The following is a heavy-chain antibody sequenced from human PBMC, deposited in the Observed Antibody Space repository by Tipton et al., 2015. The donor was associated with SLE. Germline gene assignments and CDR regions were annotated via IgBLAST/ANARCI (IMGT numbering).Heavy chain of an antibody. CDR1: SHTFTNFP. D-gene: IGHD2-21*01. CDR3: AAHCGDDCSTGGAFDI. CDR2: FSAYTSNT. J-gene: IGHJ3*02. Sequence: QLVQSGAEVKKPGASVTVSCKTSSHTFTNFPINWVRQAPGRGLEWMGRFSAYTSNTTYARKFQGRVTVTTDTSTSTAYMELRSLTSDDTAVYYCAAHCGDDCSTGGAFDIWGQGTMVTVSS. V-gene: IGHV1-18*01.